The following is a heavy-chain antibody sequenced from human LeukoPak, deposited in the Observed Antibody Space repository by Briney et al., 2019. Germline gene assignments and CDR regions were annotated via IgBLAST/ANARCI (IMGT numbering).Heavy chain of an antibody. CDR2: IYYSGST. D-gene: IGHD3-22*01. V-gene: IGHV4-59*01. CDR3: ARGRTTMITTSGFDP. Sequence: PSETLSLTCTVSGGSISGYYWSWIRQPPGKGLEWIGDIYYSGSTNYNPSLKSRVTISVDTSKNQFSLKLSSVTAADTAVYYCARGRTTMITTSGFDPWGQGTLVTVSS. CDR1: GGSISGYY. J-gene: IGHJ5*02.